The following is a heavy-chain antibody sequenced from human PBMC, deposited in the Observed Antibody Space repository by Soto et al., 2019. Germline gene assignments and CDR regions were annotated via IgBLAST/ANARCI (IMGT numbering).Heavy chain of an antibody. V-gene: IGHV4-31*03. D-gene: IGHD6-13*01. Sequence: QVLLQASGPGLMKPSQTLSLTFTVSGLTISSASYYWSWIRPHTGKGLEWVGNIYYNGSTYYSPSLKIRVTLWVDTSKNQFSLRLASVTAADTAVYYCARYRISGSWSKFDDWGQGTLVTVSS. J-gene: IGHJ4*02. CDR3: ARYRISGSWSKFDD. CDR1: GLTISSASYY. CDR2: IYYNGST.